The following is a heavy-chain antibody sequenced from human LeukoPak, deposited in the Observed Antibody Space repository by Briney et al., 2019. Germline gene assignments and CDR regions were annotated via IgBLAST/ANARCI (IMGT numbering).Heavy chain of an antibody. CDR1: GFSFSNYW. J-gene: IGHJ4*02. CDR2: IKQDGSEK. D-gene: IGHD6-13*01. CDR3: ARADLDSSWLQNFDY. Sequence: GRSLRLSWAASGFSFSNYWMSWVRQAPGKGLEWEANIKQDGSEKYYVDSVKGRFTISRDNAKNSLYLQMNRLRAEDTAVYYCARADLDSSWLQNFDYRRQGTLVTVSS. V-gene: IGHV3-7*01.